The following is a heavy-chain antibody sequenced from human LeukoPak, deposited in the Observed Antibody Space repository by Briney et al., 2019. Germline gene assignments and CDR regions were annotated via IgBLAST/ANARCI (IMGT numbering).Heavy chain of an antibody. D-gene: IGHD3-3*01. CDR2: ISGHNGQT. CDR1: GCSFISYG. J-gene: IGHJ4*02. CDR3: ARWGPDFWSDYYPFDY. Sequence: GASVKVSCKASGCSFISYGISWVRQAPGQGLEWMGWISGHNGQTSYAQKLQGRVTMTTETSTSTVYMELRSLRSDDTAVYYCARWGPDFWSDYYPFDYWGQGTLVIVSS. V-gene: IGHV1-18*01.